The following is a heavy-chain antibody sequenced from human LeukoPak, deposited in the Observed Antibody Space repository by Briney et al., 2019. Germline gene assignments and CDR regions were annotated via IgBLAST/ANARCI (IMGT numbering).Heavy chain of an antibody. Sequence: SETLSLTCTVSGGSVSSGGYYWSWIRQPPGKGLEWIGYIYYTGSTNYSPSLKRRVTISVDTSKNQFSLKLSSVTAADTAVYYCAEDYYGSGVNWFDSWGQGTLVTVSS. D-gene: IGHD3-10*01. CDR1: GGSVSSGGYY. CDR3: AEDYYGSGVNWFDS. J-gene: IGHJ5*01. CDR2: IYYTGST. V-gene: IGHV4-61*08.